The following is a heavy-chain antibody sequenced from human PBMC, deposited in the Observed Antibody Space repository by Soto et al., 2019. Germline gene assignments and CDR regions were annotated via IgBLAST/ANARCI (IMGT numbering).Heavy chain of an antibody. D-gene: IGHD2-15*01. CDR2: IWYDGSNK. V-gene: IGHV3-33*01. Sequence: PGGSLRLCCAASGFTFSSYGMHWVRQAPGKGLEWVAVIWYDGSNKYYADSVKGRFTISRDNSKNTLYLQMNSLRAEDTAVYYCARDLHPGGYCSGGSCYTPDPWGQGTLVTVSS. CDR3: ARDLHPGGYCSGGSCYTPDP. CDR1: GFTFSSYG. J-gene: IGHJ5*02.